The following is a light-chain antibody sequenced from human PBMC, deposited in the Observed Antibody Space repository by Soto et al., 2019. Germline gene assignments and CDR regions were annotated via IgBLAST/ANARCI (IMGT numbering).Light chain of an antibody. V-gene: IGKV3-11*01. CDR1: QSVSRD. CDR2: DAS. CDR3: QQRRGT. Sequence: EIVLTQSPATLSLSPGERAALSCRASQSVSRDLAWYQQKPGQAPRLLIYDASNRATGIPVRFSGSGSGTDFTLTISSLEPEDFAVYYCQQRRGTFGQGTKVDI. J-gene: IGKJ1*01.